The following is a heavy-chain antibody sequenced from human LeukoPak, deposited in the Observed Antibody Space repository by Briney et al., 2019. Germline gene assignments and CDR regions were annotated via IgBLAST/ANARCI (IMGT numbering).Heavy chain of an antibody. CDR1: GFTFNTYN. CDR3: ARAMFRGVNYGMDV. D-gene: IGHD3-10*01. J-gene: IGHJ6*02. V-gene: IGHV3-21*01. Sequence: PGGSLRLSCAASGFTFNTYNMNWVRHAPGKGLEWVSSISTSTSYIYYADSVKGRVTISRDNAKNSLYLQMNSLRAEDTAVYYCARAMFRGVNYGMDVWGQGTTVTVSS. CDR2: ISTSTSYI.